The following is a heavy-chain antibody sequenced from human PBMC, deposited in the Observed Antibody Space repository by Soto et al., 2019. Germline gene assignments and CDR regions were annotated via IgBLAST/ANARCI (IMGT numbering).Heavy chain of an antibody. V-gene: IGHV4-34*01. D-gene: IGHD1-1*01. CDR2: INHNTNT. CDR3: ARLATRYYFDY. J-gene: IGHJ4*02. CDR1: GGSFSGYY. Sequence: SETLSLTCAVYGGSFSGYYWSWTRQPPGKGLEWIGEINHNTNTIYNPSLTSRVTISVDTSKNHFSLKLTSVTAADTAVYYCARLATRYYFDYWGQGTLVTVSS.